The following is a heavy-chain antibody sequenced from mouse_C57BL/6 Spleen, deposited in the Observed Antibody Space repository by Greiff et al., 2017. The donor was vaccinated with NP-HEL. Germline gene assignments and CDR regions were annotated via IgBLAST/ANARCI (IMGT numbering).Heavy chain of an antibody. CDR2: IDPSDSYT. D-gene: IGHD1-1*01. V-gene: IGHV1-50*01. Sequence: VQLQQSGAELVKPGASVKLSCKASGYTFTSYWMQWVKQRPGQGLEWIGEIDPSDSYTNYNQKFKGKATLTVDTSSSTAYMQLSSLTSEDSAVYYCARGGGHYDGSSYGDYFDYWGQGTTLTVSS. CDR1: GYTFTSYW. J-gene: IGHJ2*01. CDR3: ARGGGHYDGSSYGDYFDY.